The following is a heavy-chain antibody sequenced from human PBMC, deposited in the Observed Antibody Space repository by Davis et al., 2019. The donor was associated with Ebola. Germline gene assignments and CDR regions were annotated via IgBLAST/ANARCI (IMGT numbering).Heavy chain of an antibody. CDR1: GDSINSVNW. CDR2: IFHTGNT. Sequence: PSETLSLTCAVSGDSINSVNWWSWVRQSPGKGLEWIGEIFHTGNTNYNPSLKSRVTLSLDKSKKQFSLKLTSVTAADTAVYYCARMGQADYGGDEFFDSWGQGTLVTVSS. CDR3: ARMGQADYGGDEFFDS. V-gene: IGHV4-4*02. J-gene: IGHJ4*02. D-gene: IGHD4-17*01.